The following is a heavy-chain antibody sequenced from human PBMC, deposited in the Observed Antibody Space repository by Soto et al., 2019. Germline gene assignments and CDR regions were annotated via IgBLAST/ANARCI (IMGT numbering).Heavy chain of an antibody. V-gene: IGHV3-48*02. Sequence: GESLSLSCAASDYTFRRYNMNSVRQPPAKGLVGLSYISSSSSTIYYTDSVKGRFTISRDNAKNSLYLQMNRLRDDDTAMYYCARRRTIAVTRIGDYWGQGNPVTVSS. J-gene: IGHJ4*01. CDR3: ARRRTIAVTRIGDY. D-gene: IGHD4-17*01. CDR2: ISSSSSTI. CDR1: DYTFRRYN.